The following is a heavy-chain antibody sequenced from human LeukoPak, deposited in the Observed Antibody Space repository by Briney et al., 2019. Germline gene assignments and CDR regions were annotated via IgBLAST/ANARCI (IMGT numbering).Heavy chain of an antibody. V-gene: IGHV2-5*02. CDR3: AHRRSGYDWNHGDFDY. CDR2: IYWDDDK. J-gene: IGHJ4*02. D-gene: IGHD1-20*01. Sequence: SGPTLVNPTQTLTLTCSFSGFSLTTRPLGVGWIRQPPGKALEWLAVIYWDDDKRYNPSLKTRLTVTTATSKNQVVLIMTNMDPVDTAIYYCAHRRSGYDWNHGDFDYWGQGTLVTVSS. CDR1: GFSLTTRPLG.